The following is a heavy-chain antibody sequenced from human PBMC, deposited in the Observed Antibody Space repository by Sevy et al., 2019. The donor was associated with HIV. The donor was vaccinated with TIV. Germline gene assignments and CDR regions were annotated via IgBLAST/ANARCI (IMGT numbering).Heavy chain of an antibody. J-gene: IGHJ4*02. V-gene: IGHV3-48*02. CDR3: AIDPRDGGDY. CDR1: GFIFSSYS. Sequence: GGSLRLSCAASGFIFSSYSMNWVRQAPGKGLEWISYISTGSTTIYYANSVKGRFTVPRDNARSSLFLQMNSLRDEDTAVYYCAIDPRDGGDYWGQGTLVTVSS. CDR2: ISTGSTTI. D-gene: IGHD3-16*01.